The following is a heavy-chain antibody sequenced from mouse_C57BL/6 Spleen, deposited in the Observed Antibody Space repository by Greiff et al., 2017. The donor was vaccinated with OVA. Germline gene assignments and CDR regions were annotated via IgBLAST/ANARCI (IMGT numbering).Heavy chain of an antibody. D-gene: IGHD2-1*01. J-gene: IGHJ3*01. CDR3: ARDLIYYGNYVGFAY. CDR2: ISYDGSN. CDR1: GYSITSGYY. Sequence: VQLQQSGPGLVKPSQSLSLTCSVTGYSITSGYYWNWIRQFPGNQLEWMGYISYDGSNNYHPSLKNRISITRDTSKNQFFLKLNSVTTEDTATYYCARDLIYYGNYVGFAYWGQGTLVTVSA. V-gene: IGHV3-6*01.